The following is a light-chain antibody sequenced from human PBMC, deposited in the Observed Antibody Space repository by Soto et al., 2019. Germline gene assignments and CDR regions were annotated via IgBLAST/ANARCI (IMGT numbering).Light chain of an antibody. V-gene: IGKV3-15*01. J-gene: IGKJ2*01. CDR1: QSISSE. Sequence: EIVMTQSPATLSVSPGESATLSCRASQSISSELAWYQQKPGQPPRLLIYGASTRATGVPARFTGSGSGSDFTLTISGLQSEDCAVYYCQQGHNWLLTFGQGTRLEI. CDR3: QQGHNWLLT. CDR2: GAS.